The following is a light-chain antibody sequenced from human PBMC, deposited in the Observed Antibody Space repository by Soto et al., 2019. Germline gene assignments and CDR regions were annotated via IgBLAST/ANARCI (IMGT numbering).Light chain of an antibody. CDR3: SSYTTTITV. CDR2: EVT. V-gene: IGLV2-14*01. J-gene: IGLJ3*02. CDR1: NSDLGNYKY. Sequence: QSALTQPASVSGSPGQSVTIPCTGTNSDLGNYKYVSWYQQYPGKPPQLLIYEVTNRPLGVSNRFSGSKSGNTASLTISGRQAEDEADDYCSSYTTTITVFGGGTQLTVL.